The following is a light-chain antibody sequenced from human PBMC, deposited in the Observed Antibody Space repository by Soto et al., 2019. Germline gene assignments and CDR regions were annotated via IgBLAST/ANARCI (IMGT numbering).Light chain of an antibody. CDR2: GAS. CDR3: QQYNNWPPWT. V-gene: IGKV3-15*01. J-gene: IGKJ1*01. Sequence: IVMTQSASTLSVSAGERATLSWRASQSISSKLAWYQQKPGQAPRLLVYGASTRATGIPARFSGSGSATEFTPTISSLQSEDFAVYYCQQYNNWPPWTFGQGTKVDIK. CDR1: QSISSK.